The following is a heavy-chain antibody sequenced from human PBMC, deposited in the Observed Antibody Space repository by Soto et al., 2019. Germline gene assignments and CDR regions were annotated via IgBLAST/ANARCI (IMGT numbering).Heavy chain of an antibody. J-gene: IGHJ4*02. CDR3: ARAWEHLYFDY. V-gene: IGHV1-8*01. CDR2: MNPSNGNT. CDR1: GYTFTNYD. D-gene: IGHD1-26*01. Sequence: ASVKVSCKASGYTFTNYDINWVRQATGQGLEWMGWMNPSNGNTGYAQKFQGRVTMTRDTSISTAYMELSSLTSADTAVYYCARAWEHLYFDYWGQGTLVTVSS.